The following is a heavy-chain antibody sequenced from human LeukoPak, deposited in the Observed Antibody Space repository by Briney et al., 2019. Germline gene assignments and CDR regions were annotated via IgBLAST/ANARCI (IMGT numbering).Heavy chain of an antibody. V-gene: IGHV4-39*01. CDR1: GGSISSIRYY. Sequence: KPSETLSLTCTVSGGSISSIRYYWAWIRQPPGKGLEWIGSMYYSGSTYYNPSLKSRVTISVDPSKNQFSLKLSSVTAADTAVFYCARQTLRDGCDFDYWGQGTLVTVSS. CDR2: MYYSGST. J-gene: IGHJ4*02. CDR3: ARQTLRDGCDFDY. D-gene: IGHD5-24*01.